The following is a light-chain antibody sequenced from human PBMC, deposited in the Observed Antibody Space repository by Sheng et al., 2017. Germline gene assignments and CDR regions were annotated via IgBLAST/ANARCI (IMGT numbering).Light chain of an antibody. J-gene: IGKJ4*01. V-gene: IGKV3D-15*01. CDR1: QSVNYN. CDR3: QQRTNWPPLT. Sequence: EIVMTHSPATLSVSPGERVTLSCRASQSVNYNLAWYQQKPGQAPRLLIYGASIRATGTPARFSGSGSGTEFTLTISSLEPEDFVVYYCQQRTNWPPLTFGGGTKVEIK. CDR2: GAS.